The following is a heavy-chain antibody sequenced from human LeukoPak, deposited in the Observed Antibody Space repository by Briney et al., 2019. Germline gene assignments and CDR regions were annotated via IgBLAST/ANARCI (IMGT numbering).Heavy chain of an antibody. J-gene: IGHJ4*02. D-gene: IGHD3-10*01. Sequence: GGSLRLSCAASGFTFSSYAMHWVRQAPGKGLEWVAVISYDGSNKYYADSVKGRFTISRDNSKNTLYLQMNSLRAEDTAVYYCAKSFIAGSYNPTEFDYWGQGTLVTVSS. CDR3: AKSFIAGSYNPTEFDY. V-gene: IGHV3-30-3*02. CDR1: GFTFSSYA. CDR2: ISYDGSNK.